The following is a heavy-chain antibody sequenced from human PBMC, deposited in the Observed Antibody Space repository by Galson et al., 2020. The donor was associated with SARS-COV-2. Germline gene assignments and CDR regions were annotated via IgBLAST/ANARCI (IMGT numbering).Heavy chain of an antibody. J-gene: IGHJ4*02. CDR2: INPKSGAT. CDR1: GYTFTDSS. CDR3: ARPTRDEQIVLLTLGGISASSYFFDF. D-gene: IGHD3-16*01. Sequence: ASVNVSCKASGYTFTDSSMHWVRQAPGQGLDWMGWINPKSGATAYAQKFPGRHTMTSQPSTSTVYMELNRLKSDDTAVYFCARPTRDEQIVLLTLGGISASSYFFDFWGQGTLVTVSS. V-gene: IGHV1-2*02.